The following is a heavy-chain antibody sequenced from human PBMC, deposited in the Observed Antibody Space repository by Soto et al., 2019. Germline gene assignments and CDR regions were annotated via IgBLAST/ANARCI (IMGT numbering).Heavy chain of an antibody. CDR2: IKVDGSEK. D-gene: IGHD6-19*01. J-gene: IGHJ4*02. Sequence: EVQVVESGGGFVQPGGSLRLSCAASGFTFSNYWMSWVRQAPGKGLEWVANIKVDGSEKYYVDSVKGRFTISRDNAKNSLYLQMNSLRAEDTAVYYCAGVAVRGQGTLVTVSS. V-gene: IGHV3-7*05. CDR1: GFTFSNYW. CDR3: AGVAV.